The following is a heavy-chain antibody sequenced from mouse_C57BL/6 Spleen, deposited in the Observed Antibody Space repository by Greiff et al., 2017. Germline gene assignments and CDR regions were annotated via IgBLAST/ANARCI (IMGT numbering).Heavy chain of an antibody. J-gene: IGHJ4*01. CDR3: ARRRLRAMDD. Sequence: QVQLQQSGAELVRPGTSVKVSCKASGYAFTNYLIEWVKQRPGQGLEWIGVINPGSGGTNYNEKFKGKATLTADKSSSTAYMQLSSLTSEDSAVCFCARRRLRAMDDWGQGTSVTVSS. D-gene: IGHD2-4*01. CDR2: INPGSGGT. V-gene: IGHV1-54*01. CDR1: GYAFTNYL.